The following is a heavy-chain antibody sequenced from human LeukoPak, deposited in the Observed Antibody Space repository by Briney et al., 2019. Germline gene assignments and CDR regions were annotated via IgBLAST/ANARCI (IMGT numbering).Heavy chain of an antibody. J-gene: IGHJ5*02. CDR1: GGSFSGYY. D-gene: IGHD3-3*01. V-gene: IGHV4-34*01. CDR3: AGGPVLRFLEWLSPRGWFDP. CDR2: INHSGST. Sequence: PSETLSLTRAVYGGSFSGYYWSWIRQPPGKGLEWIGEINHSGSTNYNPSLKSRVTISVDTSKNQFSLKLSSVTAADTAVYYCAGGPVLRFLEWLSPRGWFDPWGQGTLVTVSS.